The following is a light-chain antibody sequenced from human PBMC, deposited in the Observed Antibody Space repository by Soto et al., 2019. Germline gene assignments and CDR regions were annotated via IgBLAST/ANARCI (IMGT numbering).Light chain of an antibody. V-gene: IGKV1-6*01. CDR3: LQDDSYPRT. CDR2: NAS. Sequence: AIPMTQSPSSLSSSVGDRVTITCRASQDIRNDLGWYQHKPGKAPNFLIYNASSLQSGVPSRFNGSGSGTDFTLTISSLQPEDSATYYCLQDDSYPRTFGPGTKVDVK. J-gene: IGKJ3*01. CDR1: QDIRND.